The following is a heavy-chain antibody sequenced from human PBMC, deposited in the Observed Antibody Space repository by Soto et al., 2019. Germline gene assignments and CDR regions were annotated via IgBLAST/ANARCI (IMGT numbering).Heavy chain of an antibody. CDR2: VYYSGTT. CDR1: GGSVSDKTYY. CDR3: ARTTAVPNTLRSRYFFDY. J-gene: IGHJ4*02. Sequence: SETLSLTCSVSGGSVSDKTYYWSWIRQPPGKRLEWIGYVYYSGTTNYNPSLKSRVAISVDLSKNRFSLRLSSVTTADTALYYCARTTAVPNTLRSRYFFDYWGQGTLVTVSS. V-gene: IGHV4-61*01. D-gene: IGHD4-17*01.